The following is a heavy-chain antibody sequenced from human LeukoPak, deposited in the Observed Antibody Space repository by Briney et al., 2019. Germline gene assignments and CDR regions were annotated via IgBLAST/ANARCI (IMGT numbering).Heavy chain of an antibody. CDR1: GYTFTGYY. CDR2: INPNTGGT. J-gene: IGHJ3*02. CDR3: ARVGAGLYDGFVI. V-gene: IGHV1-2*06. Sequence: ASVKVSCKASGYTFTGYYMNWVRQAPGQGLEWMGRINPNTGGTNYAQNFQGSVTMTRDTSITTVYMELSRLRSDDTAVYYCARVGAGLYDGFVIWGQGTMVTVSS. D-gene: IGHD1-26*01.